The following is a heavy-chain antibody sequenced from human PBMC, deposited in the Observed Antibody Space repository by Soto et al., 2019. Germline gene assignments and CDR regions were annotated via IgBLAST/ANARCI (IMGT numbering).Heavy chain of an antibody. D-gene: IGHD3-22*01. Sequence: SETLYHPCTVSGGSITSSSYYWGRIRQPPGKGLEWIGNIYYSGSTYYNPSLKSRVTISVDTSKNQFSLKLSSVTAADTAVYYCMLGSGWKDFDYWGQGTLVTVS. CDR1: GGSITSSSYY. CDR3: MLGSGWKDFDY. J-gene: IGHJ4*02. V-gene: IGHV4-39*01. CDR2: IYYSGST.